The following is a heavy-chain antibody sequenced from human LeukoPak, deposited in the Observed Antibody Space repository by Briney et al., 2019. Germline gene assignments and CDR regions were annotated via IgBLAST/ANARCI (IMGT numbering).Heavy chain of an antibody. CDR2: IYYSGST. CDR1: GGSFSGYY. V-gene: IGHV4-34*09. J-gene: IGHJ5*02. CDR3: ARAVVRYYDSSGFNWFDP. Sequence: SETLSLTCAVYGGSFSGYYWSWIRQPPGKGLEWIGYIYYSGSTYYNPSLKSRVTISVDTSKNQFSLKLSSVTAADTAVYYCARAVVRYYDSSGFNWFDPWGQGTLVTVSS. D-gene: IGHD3-22*01.